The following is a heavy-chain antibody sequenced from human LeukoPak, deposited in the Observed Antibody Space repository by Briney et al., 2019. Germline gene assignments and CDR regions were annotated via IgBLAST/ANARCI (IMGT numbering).Heavy chain of an antibody. CDR2: ISGSGGRT. V-gene: IGHV3-23*01. CDR3: AKRGVVIRVILVGFHKEAYYFDS. CDR1: GITLSNYG. Sequence: GGSLRLSCAVSGITLSNYGMSWVRQAPGKGLEWVAGISGSGGRTSYADSVRGRFTISRDNPKNTLYLQLNSLRAEDMAVYFCAKRGVVIRVILVGFHKEAYYFDSWGQGVLVTVSS. J-gene: IGHJ4*02. D-gene: IGHD3-22*01.